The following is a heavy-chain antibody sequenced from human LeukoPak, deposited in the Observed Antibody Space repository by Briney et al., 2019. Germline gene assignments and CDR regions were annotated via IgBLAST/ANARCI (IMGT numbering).Heavy chain of an antibody. J-gene: IGHJ4*02. CDR3: ARHGYYDSSGYYHFDY. Sequence: SETLSLTCTVSGGSISSYYWSWIRQPPGKGLEWIGYIYYSGSTNYNPSLKSRVTISVDTSKNQFSLKLSSVTAADTAVYYCARHGYYDSSGYYHFDYWGQGILVTISS. CDR2: IYYSGST. D-gene: IGHD3-22*01. V-gene: IGHV4-59*08. CDR1: GGSISSYY.